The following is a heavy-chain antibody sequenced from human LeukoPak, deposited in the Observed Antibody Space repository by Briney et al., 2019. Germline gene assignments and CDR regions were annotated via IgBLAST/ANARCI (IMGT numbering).Heavy chain of an antibody. CDR3: ARGAYYYDSGD. Sequence: PSQTLSLTCAVSGGSISSGGYSWSWIRQPPGKGLEWIGYIYHSGSTYYNPSLKSRVTISVDRSKNQFSLKLSSVTAADTAVYYCARGAYYYDSGDWGQGTLVTVSS. J-gene: IGHJ4*02. CDR1: GGSISSGGYS. D-gene: IGHD3-10*01. CDR2: IYHSGST. V-gene: IGHV4-30-2*01.